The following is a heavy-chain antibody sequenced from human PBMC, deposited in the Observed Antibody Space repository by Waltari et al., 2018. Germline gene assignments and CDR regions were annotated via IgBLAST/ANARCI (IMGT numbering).Heavy chain of an antibody. CDR3: ARGRVLLWFREPEYDY. V-gene: IGHV4-34*01. CDR1: GGSFSGYY. Sequence: QVQLQQWGAGLLKPSETLSLTCAVYGGSFSGYYWSWIRQPPGKGLEWIGEINNSGSTTYNPSPKSRVTISVDTSKNQFSLKLSSVTAADTAVYYCARGRVLLWFREPEYDYWGQGTLVTVSS. CDR2: INNSGST. D-gene: IGHD3-10*01. J-gene: IGHJ4*02.